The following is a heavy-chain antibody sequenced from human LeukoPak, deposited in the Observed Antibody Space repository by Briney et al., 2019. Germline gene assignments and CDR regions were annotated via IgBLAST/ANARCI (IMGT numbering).Heavy chain of an antibody. D-gene: IGHD3-10*01. CDR3: ARFSGPGMQHYYYYMDV. CDR1: GFSVSMKY. Sequence: GGSLRLSCAASGFSVSMKYMTWVRQAPGKGMEWVSVIFSGGTTYYADSVKGRFTVSRDNSKNMMYLQMNSLRAEDAAVYYCARFSGPGMQHYYYYMDVWGTGTTVTVSS. J-gene: IGHJ6*03. V-gene: IGHV3-53*01. CDR2: IFSGGTT.